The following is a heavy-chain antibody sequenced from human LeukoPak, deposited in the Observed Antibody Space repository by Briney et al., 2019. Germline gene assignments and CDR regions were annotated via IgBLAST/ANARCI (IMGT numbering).Heavy chain of an antibody. Sequence: SETLSLTCAVYGGSFSGYYWSWIRQPPWKGLEWIGEINHSGSTNYNPSLKSRVTISVDTSKNQFSLKLSSVTAADTAVYYCARDAPGAFGVGFDPWGQGTLVTVSS. V-gene: IGHV4-34*01. D-gene: IGHD3-3*01. CDR3: ARDAPGAFGVGFDP. J-gene: IGHJ5*02. CDR2: INHSGST. CDR1: GGSFSGYY.